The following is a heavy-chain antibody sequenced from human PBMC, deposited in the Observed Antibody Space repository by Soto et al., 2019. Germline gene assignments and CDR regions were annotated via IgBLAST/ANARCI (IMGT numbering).Heavy chain of an antibody. D-gene: IGHD2-2*01. CDR1: GGTFSSYA. CDR3: ARSQGSSTSLEIYYYYYYGMDV. J-gene: IGHJ6*02. CDR2: IIPISGTV. Sequence: QVQLVQSGAEVKKPVSSVKVSCKASGGTFSSYAISWVRQAPGQGLEWMGGIIPISGTVNYAQKFQGRVTITADESTSTAYMELSSLRSEDTAVYYCARSQGSSTSLEIYYYYYYGMDVWGQGTKVTVSS. V-gene: IGHV1-69*01.